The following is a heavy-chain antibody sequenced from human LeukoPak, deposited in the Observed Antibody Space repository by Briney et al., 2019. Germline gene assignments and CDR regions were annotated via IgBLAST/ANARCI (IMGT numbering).Heavy chain of an antibody. J-gene: IGHJ4*02. Sequence: GGSLRLSCAASGFTFSSYAMNWVRQAPGKGLEWVSSINNNGGSTYYADSVKGRFTISRDNSMNTLYLQMNSLRAEDTAIYYCAKGGGRFDYWGQGTLVTVSS. V-gene: IGHV3-23*01. CDR1: GFTFSSYA. CDR3: AKGGGRFDY. D-gene: IGHD2-15*01. CDR2: INNNGGST.